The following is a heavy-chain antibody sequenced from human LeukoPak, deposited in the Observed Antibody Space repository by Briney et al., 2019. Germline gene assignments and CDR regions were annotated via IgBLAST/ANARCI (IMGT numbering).Heavy chain of an antibody. CDR2: ISGSGGST. D-gene: IGHD3-22*01. CDR1: GFTFSSYG. V-gene: IGHV3-23*01. CDR3: AKDKRPITYYHDSSGYS. Sequence: GGSLRLSCAASGFTFSSYGMHWVRQAPGNGLEWVSAISGSGGSTYYADSVKGRFTISRDNSKNTLYLQMNSLRAEDTAVYYCAKDKRPITYYHDSSGYSWGQGTLVTVSS. J-gene: IGHJ4*02.